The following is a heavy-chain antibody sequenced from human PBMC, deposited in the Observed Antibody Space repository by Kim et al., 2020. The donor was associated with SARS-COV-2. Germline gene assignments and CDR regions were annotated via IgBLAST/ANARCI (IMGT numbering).Heavy chain of an antibody. Sequence: GGSLRLSCAASGFTFSTYWMTWVRQVPGKGLEWVANIGQDGSRKNYVDSVKGRFTISRDNAKNALYMQMNNLGAEDTAVFYCARTSLYDSGAYEVYWGQGTLVPVSS. D-gene: IGHD3-22*01. CDR3: ARTSLYDSGAYEVY. CDR2: IGQDGSRK. CDR1: GFTFSTYW. J-gene: IGHJ4*02. V-gene: IGHV3-7*01.